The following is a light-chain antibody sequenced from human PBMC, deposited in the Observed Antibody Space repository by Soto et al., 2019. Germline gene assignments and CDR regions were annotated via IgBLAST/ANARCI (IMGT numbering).Light chain of an antibody. CDR2: EVT. CDR3: SSHAGNNNWGV. Sequence: QSALTQPPSASGSPGQSATISCTGTSSDVGGYNYVSWYQQHPGKAPKLMIYEVTKRPSGVPDRFSGSKSGNTASLTVSGLQAEDEADYYCSSHAGNNNWGVFGGGTKLTVL. V-gene: IGLV2-8*01. J-gene: IGLJ3*02. CDR1: SSDVGGYNY.